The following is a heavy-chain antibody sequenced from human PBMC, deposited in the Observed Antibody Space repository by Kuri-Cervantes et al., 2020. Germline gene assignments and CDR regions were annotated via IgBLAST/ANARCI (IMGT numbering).Heavy chain of an antibody. J-gene: IGHJ6*03. CDR2: VYYSGTT. D-gene: IGHD5-12*01. V-gene: IGHV4-39*01. CDR3: ARHGSYYYYMDV. Sequence: SETLSLTCAVYGASFRGYYWGWIRLPPGKRLEWIGSVYYSGTTYYSPSLKSRVTISVDTSKSQFSLKLSSVTAADTAVYYCARHGSYYYYMDVWGKGTTVTVSS. CDR1: GASFRGYY.